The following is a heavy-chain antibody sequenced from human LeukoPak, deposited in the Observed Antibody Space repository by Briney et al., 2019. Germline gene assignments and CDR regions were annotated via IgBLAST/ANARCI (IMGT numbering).Heavy chain of an antibody. CDR2: ISYDGSNK. CDR3: ARYSDGYNSL. J-gene: IGHJ3*01. Sequence: GGSLRLSCAASGFTFSSYAMHWVRQAPGKGLEWVAVISYDGSNKYYADSVKGRFTISRDNSKNTLYMQMNSLRAEDTAVYYGARYSDGYNSLWGQGTMVTVSS. D-gene: IGHD5-24*01. V-gene: IGHV3-30-3*01. CDR1: GFTFSSYA.